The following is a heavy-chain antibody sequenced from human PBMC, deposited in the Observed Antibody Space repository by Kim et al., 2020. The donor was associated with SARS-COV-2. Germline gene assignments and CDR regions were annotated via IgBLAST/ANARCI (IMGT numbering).Heavy chain of an antibody. Sequence: SETLSLTCTVSGGSISSGSYYWSWIRQPAGKGLEWIGRIYTSGSTNYNPSLKSRVTISVDTSKNQFSLKLSSVTAADTAVYYCARGTMVRGAEDYYYYYGMDVWGQGTTVTVSS. CDR3: ARGTMVRGAEDYYYYYGMDV. D-gene: IGHD3-10*01. V-gene: IGHV4-61*02. CDR2: IYTSGST. J-gene: IGHJ6*02. CDR1: GGSISSGSYY.